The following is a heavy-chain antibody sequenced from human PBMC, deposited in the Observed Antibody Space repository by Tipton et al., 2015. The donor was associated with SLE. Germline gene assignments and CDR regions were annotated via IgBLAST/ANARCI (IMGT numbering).Heavy chain of an antibody. J-gene: IGHJ3*02. CDR2: ISYSGST. Sequence: TLSLTCSVSGGSLSSADYYWSWIRQPPGKGLEWIGYISYSGSTSYYPSLKSRVTRSLHTSKNQFSLRLSSVTAADTAIYYCARDSPFYDTSGDDAFHIWGQGTMVTVSS. CDR3: ARDSPFYDTSGDDAFHI. V-gene: IGHV4-30-4*01. D-gene: IGHD3-22*01. CDR1: GGSLSSADYY.